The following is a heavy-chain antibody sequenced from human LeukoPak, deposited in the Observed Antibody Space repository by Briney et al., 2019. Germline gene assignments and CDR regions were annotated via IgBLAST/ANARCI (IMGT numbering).Heavy chain of an antibody. Sequence: SETLSLTCTVSGGSINSSSYYWGWIRQPPGKGLEWIGSIYYSGSTYYNPSLKSRVTISVDTSKNQFSLKLSSVTAADTAVYYCARGRDDILTGLYYFDYWGQGTLVTVSS. CDR3: ARGRDDILTGLYYFDY. CDR1: GGSINSSSYY. J-gene: IGHJ4*02. CDR2: IYYSGST. V-gene: IGHV4-39*07. D-gene: IGHD3-9*01.